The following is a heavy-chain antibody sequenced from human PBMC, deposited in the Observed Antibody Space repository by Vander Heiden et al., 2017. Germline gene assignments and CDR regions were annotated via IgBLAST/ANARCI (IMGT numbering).Heavy chain of an antibody. CDR3: ARGVGGVVAPFDS. V-gene: IGHV4-61*01. J-gene: IGHJ4*02. D-gene: IGHD3-16*02. CDR1: GGPVHTGPYY. CDR2: IFTTGRT. Sequence: QVQLQESGPGLVKPSETLSLSCTVSGGPVHTGPYYWNWIRQPPGKRPEWIGYIFTTGRTNYNPSLRSRVTISSETSKNQFSLKLNSVTAADTAVYFCARGVGGVVAPFDSWGQGTLLTVSS.